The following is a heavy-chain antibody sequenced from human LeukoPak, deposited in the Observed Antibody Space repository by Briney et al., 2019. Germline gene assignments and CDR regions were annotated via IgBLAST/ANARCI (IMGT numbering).Heavy chain of an antibody. CDR2: IYTSGST. CDR1: GGSISSSSYY. V-gene: IGHV4-61*09. J-gene: IGHJ4*02. D-gene: IGHD6-13*01. Sequence: SETLSLTCTVSGGSISSSSYYWSWIRQPAGKGLEWIGHIYTSGSTNYNPSLKSRVTMSVDTSKNQFSLKLSSVTAADTAVYYCARDVVAAAGTWDYWGQGTLVTVSS. CDR3: ARDVVAAAGTWDY.